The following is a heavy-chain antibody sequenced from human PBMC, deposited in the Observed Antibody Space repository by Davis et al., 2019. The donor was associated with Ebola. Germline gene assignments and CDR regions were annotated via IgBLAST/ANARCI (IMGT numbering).Heavy chain of an antibody. J-gene: IGHJ4*02. V-gene: IGHV3-23*03. Sequence: GESLKISCTASGFTFGDYAMSWVRQAPGKGLEWISLIYIGGGSTYYADSVKGRFTISMDDSKSTLYLQMNSLRAEDTAVYYCATQKSWYQPLGDYWGQGTLVTVSS. CDR3: ATQKSWYQPLGDY. CDR2: IYIGGGST. CDR1: GFTFGDYA. D-gene: IGHD2-2*01.